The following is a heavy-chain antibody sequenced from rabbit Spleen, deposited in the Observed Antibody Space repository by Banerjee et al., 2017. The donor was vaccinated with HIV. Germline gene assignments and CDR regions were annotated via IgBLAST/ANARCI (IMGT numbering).Heavy chain of an antibody. CDR3: ARGASSSGYYNL. V-gene: IGHV1S45*01. Sequence: EQLEESGGGLVKPEGSLTLTCKASGVSFSDKDVMCWVRQAPGKGLEWIACIDTNDGDTDYANWPNGRFTISSHNAQNTLYLQLKSLTAADTATYFCARGASSSGYYNLWGQGTLVTVS. CDR2: IDTNDGDT. J-gene: IGHJ4*01. CDR1: GVSFSDKDV. D-gene: IGHD1-1*01.